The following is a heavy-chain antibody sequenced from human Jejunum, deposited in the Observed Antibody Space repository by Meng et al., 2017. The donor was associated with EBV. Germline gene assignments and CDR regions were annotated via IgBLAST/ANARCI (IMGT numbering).Heavy chain of an antibody. CDR2: IYHSGST. CDR3: ARGGAFDM. V-gene: IGHV4-59*13. CDR1: GGSITSYY. J-gene: IGHJ3*02. Sequence: QVQLQESGPVLVKPSETLSLTCTVSGGSITSYYWNWIRQSPEKGLEWIGYIYHSGSTNYSPSLKSRVTISIDTSKNQFSLRLSSVTAADTAVYYCARGGAFDMWGPGTMVTVSS.